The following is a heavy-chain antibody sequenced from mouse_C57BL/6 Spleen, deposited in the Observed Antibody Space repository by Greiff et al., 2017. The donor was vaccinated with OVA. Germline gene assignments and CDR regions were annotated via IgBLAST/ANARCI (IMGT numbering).Heavy chain of an antibody. CDR1: GYSITSGYY. J-gene: IGHJ3*01. CDR2: ISYDGSN. CDR3: ARGGNWDVSWFAY. D-gene: IGHD4-1*01. V-gene: IGHV3-6*01. Sequence: EVKLQESGPGLVKPSQSLSLTCSVTGYSITSGYYWNWIRQFPGNKLEWMGYISYDGSNNYNPSLKNRISITRDTSKNQFFLKLNSVTTEDTATYYCARGGNWDVSWFAYWGQGTLVTVSA.